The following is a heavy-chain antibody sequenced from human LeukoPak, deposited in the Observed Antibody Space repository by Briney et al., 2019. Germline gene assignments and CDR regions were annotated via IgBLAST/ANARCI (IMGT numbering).Heavy chain of an antibody. CDR1: GFTFSTYY. CDR2: IRYDGSNK. CDR3: ARDEWYYGSGNYYYYMDV. V-gene: IGHV3-30*02. D-gene: IGHD3-10*01. Sequence: GGSLRLSCAASGFTFSTYYMNWVRQAPGKGLEWVAFIRYDGSNKYYADSVKGRFTISRDNSKNTLYLQMNSLRAEDTAVYYCARDEWYYGSGNYYYYMDVWGKGTTVTISS. J-gene: IGHJ6*03.